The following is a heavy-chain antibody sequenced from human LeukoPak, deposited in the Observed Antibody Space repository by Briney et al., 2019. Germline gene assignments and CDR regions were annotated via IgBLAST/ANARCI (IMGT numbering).Heavy chain of an antibody. D-gene: IGHD5-12*01. CDR1: GFTFSSYA. CDR2: LIGSSGST. CDR3: AKGAYDYIEIAYFDS. V-gene: IGHV3-23*01. J-gene: IGHJ4*02. Sequence: GGSLRLSCAASGFTFSSYAMYWVRLAPGKGLEWVSVLIGSSGSTDYADSVKGRFTISRDISQNTLFLQMNSLRAEDTAIYYCAKGAYDYIEIAYFDSWGQGALVTVTS.